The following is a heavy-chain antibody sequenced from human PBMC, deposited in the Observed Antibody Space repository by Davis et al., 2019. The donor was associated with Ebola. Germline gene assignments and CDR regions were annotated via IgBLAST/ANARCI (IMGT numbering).Heavy chain of an antibody. V-gene: IGHV3-30*14. CDR2: ISYDGSNK. Sequence: PGGSLRLSCAASGFTFSSYAMHWVRQAPGKGLEWVAVISYDGSNKYYADSVKGRFTISRDNSKNTLYLQMNSLRAEDTAVYYCARGPPWFDPWGQGTLVTVSS. CDR1: GFTFSSYA. J-gene: IGHJ5*02. CDR3: ARGPPWFDP.